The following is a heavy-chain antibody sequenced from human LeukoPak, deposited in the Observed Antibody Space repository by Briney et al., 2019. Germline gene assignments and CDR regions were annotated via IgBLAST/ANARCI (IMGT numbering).Heavy chain of an antibody. D-gene: IGHD2-2*01. J-gene: IGHJ3*02. CDR1: GGTFSSYA. CDR3: ARYSYQLLDNHDAFDI. V-gene: IGHV1-69*13. CDR2: IIPLFGTA. Sequence: ASVKVSCKASGGTFSSYAISWVRQAPGQGLDWMGGIIPLFGTAHYAQKFQGRVTITADESTSTTYMELSSLRSDDTAVYYCARYSYQLLDNHDAFDIWGQGTMVTVSS.